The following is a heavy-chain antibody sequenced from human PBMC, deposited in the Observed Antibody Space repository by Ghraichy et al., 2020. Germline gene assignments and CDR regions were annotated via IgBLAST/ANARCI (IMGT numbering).Heavy chain of an antibody. Sequence: LTCAASGFTVSSNYMTWVRQAPGKGLECVSVIFSGGATSYADSVKGRFTISRDGSKNTLYLQMNSLRPEDTGVYYCATSPSVGYWGQGTLLTVSS. CDR1: GFTVSSNY. J-gene: IGHJ4*02. CDR2: IFSGGAT. CDR3: ATSPSVGY. D-gene: IGHD4-23*01. V-gene: IGHV3-66*01.